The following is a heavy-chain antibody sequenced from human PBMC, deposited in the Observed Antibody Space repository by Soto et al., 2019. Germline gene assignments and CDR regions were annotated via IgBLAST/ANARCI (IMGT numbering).Heavy chain of an antibody. Sequence: QVQLVQSGAEVKKPGASVKVSCKASEYTFTNYNVHWLRQAPEQGLEWMGIIRPSGVNTGYARRFQGRVTVTRDRSTSTVYMELTSLTSDDTGVYYCAREPKESFYFDFWGQGTLVTVSS. J-gene: IGHJ4*02. V-gene: IGHV1-46*01. CDR1: EYTFTNYN. CDR2: IRPSGVNT. CDR3: AREPKESFYFDF.